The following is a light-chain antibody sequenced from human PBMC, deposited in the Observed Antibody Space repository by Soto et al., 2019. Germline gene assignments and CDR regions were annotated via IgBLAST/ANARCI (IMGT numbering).Light chain of an antibody. CDR2: DAS. Sequence: DIQMTQSPSTLSGSVGDRVTITGGASQSISTWLAWYQQKPGKAPNLLIYDASTLERGVPSRFSGTGSGTEFTLAINSLQPDDFATYYCQQYHRSSITFGQGTRLEIK. CDR3: QQYHRSSIT. CDR1: QSISTW. J-gene: IGKJ5*01. V-gene: IGKV1-5*01.